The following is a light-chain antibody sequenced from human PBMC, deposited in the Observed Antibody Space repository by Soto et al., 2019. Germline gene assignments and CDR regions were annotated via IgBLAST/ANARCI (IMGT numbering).Light chain of an antibody. Sequence: QSALTQPASVSGSPGQSITISCTGTSSDVGSYNLVSWYQHHPGKAPKLMIYEGSKRPSGVSNRFSGSKSGNTASLTISGLQAEDEADYYCCSYAGSSTPVVLGGGTKSPS. CDR1: SSDVGSYNL. CDR3: CSYAGSSTPVV. J-gene: IGLJ2*01. CDR2: EGS. V-gene: IGLV2-23*01.